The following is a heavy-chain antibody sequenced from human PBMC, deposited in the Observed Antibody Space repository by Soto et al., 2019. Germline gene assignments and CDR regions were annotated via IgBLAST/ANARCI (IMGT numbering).Heavy chain of an antibody. CDR3: ARAMAGGDYLYGMDV. CDR1: GFTFSSYG. V-gene: IGHV3-33*01. CDR2: IWYDGSNK. Sequence: QVQLVESGGGVVQPGRSLRLSCAASGFTFSSYGMHWVRQAPGKGLEWVAVIWYDGSNKYYADSVKGRLTISRDNSKNTLYLQMNSLRAEDTAVYYCARAMAGGDYLYGMDVWGQGTTVTVSS. D-gene: IGHD4-17*01. J-gene: IGHJ6*02.